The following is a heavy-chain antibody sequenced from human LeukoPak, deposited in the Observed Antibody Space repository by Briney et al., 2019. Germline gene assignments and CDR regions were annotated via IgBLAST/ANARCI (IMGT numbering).Heavy chain of an antibody. V-gene: IGHV4-30-2*01. J-gene: IGHJ4*02. CDR1: GGSISSGGYS. D-gene: IGHD3-22*01. CDR3: ARYYDSSGYDY. CDR2: IYHRGST. Sequence: PSETLSLTCAVSGGSISSGGYSWSWIRQPPGKGLEWIGYIYHRGSTYYNPSLKSRVTISVDRSKNQFSLKLSSVTAADTAVYYCARYYDSSGYDYWGQGTLVTVSS.